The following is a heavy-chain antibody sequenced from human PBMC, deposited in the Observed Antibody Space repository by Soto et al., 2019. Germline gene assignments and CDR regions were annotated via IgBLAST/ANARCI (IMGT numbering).Heavy chain of an antibody. V-gene: IGHV4-31*03. CDR2: FYSSGSI. Sequence: PSETLSLTCFVSGYSITAGGYYWSWIRHHPGKGLEWIGSFYSSGSIIYNPSLRSRVSISGDTSSNQFSMSLTSVTAADTARYYWARMYSSGSGWFHPWGQGTLVTAPQ. D-gene: IGHD6-19*01. CDR1: GYSITAGGYY. J-gene: IGHJ5*02. CDR3: ARMYSSGSGWFHP.